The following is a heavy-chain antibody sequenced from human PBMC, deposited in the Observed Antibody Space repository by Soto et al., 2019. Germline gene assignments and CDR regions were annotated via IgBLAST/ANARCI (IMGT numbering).Heavy chain of an antibody. V-gene: IGHV3-21*01. D-gene: IGHD6-19*01. J-gene: IGHJ4*02. CDR3: ARGTMSQQWLVRPLDY. Sequence: GGSLRLSCAASGFTFSNYRMNWVRRAPGKGLEWVSSISSQNDYIYYADSLKGRFTISRDNAKNSLYLQLRSLRAEDTAVYYCARGTMSQQWLVRPLDYWGQRTLVTVSS. CDR1: GFTFSNYR. CDR2: ISSQNDYI.